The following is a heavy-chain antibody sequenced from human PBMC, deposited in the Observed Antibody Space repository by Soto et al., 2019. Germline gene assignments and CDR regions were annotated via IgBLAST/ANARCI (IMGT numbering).Heavy chain of an antibody. CDR2: IYYSGST. J-gene: IGHJ6*02. CDR3: ARHLDLRGYSYGAYYYYGMDV. D-gene: IGHD5-18*01. Sequence: PSETLSLTCTVSGGSISSSSYYWGWICQPPGKGLEWIGSIYYSGSTYYNPSLKSRVTISVDTSKNQFSLKLSSVTAADTAVYYCARHLDLRGYSYGAYYYYGMDVWGQGTTVTVSS. CDR1: GGSISSSSYY. V-gene: IGHV4-39*01.